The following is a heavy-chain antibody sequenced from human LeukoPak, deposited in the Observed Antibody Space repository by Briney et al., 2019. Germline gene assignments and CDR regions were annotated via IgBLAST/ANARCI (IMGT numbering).Heavy chain of an antibody. V-gene: IGHV1-2*02. J-gene: IGHJ4*01. CDR3: ARWGPIVVVPAAIPALLDY. D-gene: IGHD2-2*02. CDR1: GYTFTGYY. Sequence: ASVKVSCKASGYTFTGYYMHWVRQAPGQGLEWMGWINPNSGGTNYAQKFQGRVTMTRDTSISTAYMELSRLRSDDTAVYYCARWGPIVVVPAAIPALLDYWGQGTLVTDSS. CDR2: INPNSGGT.